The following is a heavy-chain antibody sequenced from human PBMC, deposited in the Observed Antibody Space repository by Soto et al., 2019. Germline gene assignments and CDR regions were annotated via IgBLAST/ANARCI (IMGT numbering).Heavy chain of an antibody. CDR3: ASDYCSIAVADDFYY. V-gene: IGHV3-33*01. CDR2: IWYDGSNK. J-gene: IGHJ4*02. CDR1: GFTFSSYG. Sequence: GGSLRLSCAASGFTFSSYGMHWVRQAPGKGLEWVAVIWYDGSNKYYADSVKGRFTISRDNSKNTLYLQMNSLRAEDTAVYYCASDYCSIAVADDFYYWGRGTLVTVSS. D-gene: IGHD6-19*01.